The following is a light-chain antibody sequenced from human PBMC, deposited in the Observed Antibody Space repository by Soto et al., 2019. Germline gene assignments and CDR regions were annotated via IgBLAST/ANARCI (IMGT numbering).Light chain of an antibody. V-gene: IGKV1-39*01. CDR2: AAS. CDR3: QQSYSTPPLT. CDR1: QSISSY. J-gene: IGKJ4*01. Sequence: DIQMTQSPSSLSASVGDRVTITCRASQSISSYLNWYQQKPGKAPKLLIYAASSLQSGVPTRFSGSGSGTAFTLTISSLPPYDFATYYCQQSYSTPPLTFGGGTKVEIK.